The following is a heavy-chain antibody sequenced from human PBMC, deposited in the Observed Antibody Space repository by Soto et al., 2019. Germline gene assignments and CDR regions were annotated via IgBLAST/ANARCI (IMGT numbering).Heavy chain of an antibody. J-gene: IGHJ6*02. Sequence: SLRLSCAASGFTFSSYAMHWVRQAPGKGLEWVAVISYDGSNKYYADSVKGRFTISRDNAKNTLYLQMNSLRAEDTAVYYCARDQTPSGFLWSGYYRNYYYGMDVWGQGTTVTVSS. D-gene: IGHD3-3*01. CDR2: ISYDGSNK. V-gene: IGHV3-30-3*01. CDR1: GFTFSSYA. CDR3: ARDQTPSGFLWSGYYRNYYYGMDV.